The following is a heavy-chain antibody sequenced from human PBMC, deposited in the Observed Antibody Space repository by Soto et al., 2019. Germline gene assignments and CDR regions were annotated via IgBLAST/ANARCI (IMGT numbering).Heavy chain of an antibody. V-gene: IGHV1-69*13. Sequence: SVKVSCKASGGTFSSYAISWVRQAPGQGLEWMGGIIPIFGTANYAQKFQGRVTITADESTSTAYMELSSLRSEDTAVYYCARGAISYNLYYYYYGMDVWGRGTTVTVSS. CDR1: GGTFSSYA. CDR2: IIPIFGTA. J-gene: IGHJ6*02. D-gene: IGHD1-26*01. CDR3: ARGAISYNLYYYYYGMDV.